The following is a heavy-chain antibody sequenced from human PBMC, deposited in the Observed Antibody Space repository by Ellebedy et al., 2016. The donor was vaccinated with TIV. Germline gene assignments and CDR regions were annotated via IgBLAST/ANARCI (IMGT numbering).Heavy chain of an antibody. V-gene: IGHV4-39*07. CDR3: ARDADCSGGSCAFDY. CDR1: GDSISSSTYY. D-gene: IGHD2-15*01. Sequence: MPSETLSLTCTVSGDSISSSTYYWGWIRQPPGKGLEWIGSIYYSGRTYYNPSLKSRVTMSVDTSKNQCSLKLSSVTAADTAVYHRARDADCSGGSCAFDYWGQGTLVTVSS. CDR2: IYYSGRT. J-gene: IGHJ4*02.